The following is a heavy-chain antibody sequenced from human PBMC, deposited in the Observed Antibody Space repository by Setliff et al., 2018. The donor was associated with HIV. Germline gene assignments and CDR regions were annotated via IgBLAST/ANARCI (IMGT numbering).Heavy chain of an antibody. J-gene: IGHJ4*02. Sequence: GGSLRLSCVASGFTLSTYSMNWVRQAPGKGLEWVSSITTDSSYIFDADSVKGRFTISRDNAQNSLYLQMNNLRVEDTAVYYCAKVPGLTRLGIRGYYFDYWGQGSLVTVSS. CDR2: ITTDSSYI. D-gene: IGHD7-27*01. CDR3: AKVPGLTRLGIRGYYFDY. V-gene: IGHV3-21*04. CDR1: GFTLSTYS.